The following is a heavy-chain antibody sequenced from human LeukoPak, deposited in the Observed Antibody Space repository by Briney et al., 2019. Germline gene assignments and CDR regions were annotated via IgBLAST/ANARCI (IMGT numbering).Heavy chain of an antibody. V-gene: IGHV4-59*01. J-gene: IGHJ6*03. Sequence: SETLSLTCTVSGGSISSYYWSWIRQPPGKGLQWIGYIYYSGSTNYNPSLKSRVTISVDTSKNQFSLKLSSVTAADTAVYYCARDRREIAVAGKDYYYYYYMDVWGKGTTVTISS. CDR2: IYYSGST. CDR3: ARDRREIAVAGKDYYYYYYMDV. D-gene: IGHD6-19*01. CDR1: GGSISSYY.